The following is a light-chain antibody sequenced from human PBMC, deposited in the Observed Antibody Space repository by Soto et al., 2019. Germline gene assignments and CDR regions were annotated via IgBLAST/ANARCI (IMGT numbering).Light chain of an antibody. J-gene: IGKJ1*01. CDR2: AAS. CDR1: QGISSY. CDR3: QQYYSYPRT. V-gene: IGKV1-8*01. Sequence: AIRMTQSPSSFSASTGDRVTITCRASQGISSYVAWYQQKPGKAPKLLIYAASTLQSGVPSRFSGSGSGTEFTLTISCLQSEDFATYYCQQYYSYPRTFGQGTKVEIK.